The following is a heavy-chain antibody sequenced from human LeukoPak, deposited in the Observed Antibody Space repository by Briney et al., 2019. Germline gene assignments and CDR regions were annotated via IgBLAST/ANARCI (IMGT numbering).Heavy chain of an antibody. J-gene: IGHJ4*02. V-gene: IGHV5-51*01. CDR3: ARGLGGGFWTGYPNCIDY. D-gene: IGHD3/OR15-3a*01. CDR1: GYSFTSNW. CDR2: IYPGDSDT. Sequence: GESLKISCRGSGYSFTSNWIGWVRQMPGKGLEWMGIIYPGDSDTRYSPSFQGQVTISADKSITTAYLQWSSLKASDTAMYYCARGLGGGFWTGYPNCIDYWGQGTLVTVSS.